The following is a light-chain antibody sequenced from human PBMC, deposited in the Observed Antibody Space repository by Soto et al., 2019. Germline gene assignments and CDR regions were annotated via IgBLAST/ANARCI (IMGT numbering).Light chain of an antibody. Sequence: QSVLTQPASGSGSPGQSITISCTGTSSDVGGYNYVSWYQQHPGKAPKLMIYDVSNRPSGVSDRFSGSKSGNTASLTISGLQAEDEADFYCSSYTSTHTYVFGTGTKVIVL. V-gene: IGLV2-14*01. J-gene: IGLJ1*01. CDR3: SSYTSTHTYV. CDR1: SSDVGGYNY. CDR2: DVS.